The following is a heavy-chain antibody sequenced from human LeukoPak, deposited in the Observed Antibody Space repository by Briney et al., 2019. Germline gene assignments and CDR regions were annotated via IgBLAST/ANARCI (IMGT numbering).Heavy chain of an antibody. CDR3: ARDIELST. CDR1: GFMFRDAA. CDR2: IASSGLNT. J-gene: IGHJ3*01. Sequence: GGSLRLSCAASGFMFRDAAMTWVRQAPGKGLEWVSLIASSGLNTYYADSVRGRFTISRDNSKNTLSLQMNSLRVEDTAMYYCARDIELSTWGLGTLVTVSS. D-gene: IGHD5-12*01. V-gene: IGHV3-23*01.